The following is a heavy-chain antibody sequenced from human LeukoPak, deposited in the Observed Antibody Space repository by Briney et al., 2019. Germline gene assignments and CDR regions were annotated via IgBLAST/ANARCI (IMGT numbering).Heavy chain of an antibody. V-gene: IGHV3-74*01. CDR3: VVGGSPGY. Sequence: GGSLRLSCAASGLSFSAYKMHWVRQAPRKGLVWVSRISTDGYTTDYADFVQGRFTASRDNTKNTWSLEMNSLRAEDTAVYYCVVGGSPGYWGQGTLVTVSS. CDR1: GLSFSAYK. CDR2: ISTDGYTT. D-gene: IGHD2-15*01. J-gene: IGHJ4*02.